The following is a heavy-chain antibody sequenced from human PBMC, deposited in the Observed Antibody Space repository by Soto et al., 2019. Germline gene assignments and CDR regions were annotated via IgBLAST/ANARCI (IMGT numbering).Heavy chain of an antibody. CDR1: GYNFNGYY. J-gene: IGHJ4*02. D-gene: IGHD5-18*01. CDR2: INPNSGGT. V-gene: IGHV1-2*02. Sequence: VKVSCKASGYNFNGYYVHWVRQAPGQGLEWMGWINPNSGGTKYAQKFQGRVTMTTDTSTSTAYMELRSLRSDDTAVYYCARRGEDTAMANGYWGQGTLVTVSS. CDR3: ARRGEDTAMANGY.